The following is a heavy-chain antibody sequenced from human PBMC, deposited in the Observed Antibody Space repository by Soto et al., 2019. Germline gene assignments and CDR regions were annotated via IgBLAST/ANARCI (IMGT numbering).Heavy chain of an antibody. J-gene: IGHJ5*02. CDR2: IIPIFGTT. CDR1: GGTFSSYA. CDR3: ARDSNNNWWGSWT. Sequence: SVKVSCKASGGTFSSYAISWVRQAPGQGLEWMGGIIPIFGTTNYAQKFQGRVTITADESTTSAYMELSSLRSEDTAVYYCARDSNNNWWGSWTWGQGTLVTVSS. D-gene: IGHD1-1*01. V-gene: IGHV1-69*13.